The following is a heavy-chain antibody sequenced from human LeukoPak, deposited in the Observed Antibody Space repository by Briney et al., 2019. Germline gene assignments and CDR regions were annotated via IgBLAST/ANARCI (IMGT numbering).Heavy chain of an antibody. J-gene: IGHJ3*02. Sequence: ASVKVSCKASGYTFTSYYMHWVRQAPGQGLEWMGIINPSGGSTSYAQKFQGRVTMARDTSTSTVYMELSSLRSEDTAVYYCARSNHCSSTSCYFPDAFDIWGQGTAVTVSS. CDR3: ARSNHCSSTSCYFPDAFDI. CDR2: INPSGGST. D-gene: IGHD2-2*01. V-gene: IGHV1-46*03. CDR1: GYTFTSYY.